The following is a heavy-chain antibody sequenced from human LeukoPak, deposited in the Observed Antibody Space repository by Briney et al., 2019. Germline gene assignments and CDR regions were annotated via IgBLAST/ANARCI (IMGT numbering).Heavy chain of an antibody. CDR1: GGTFSSYA. CDR2: IIPILGIA. CDR3: AKDLLLWFGESGAFDI. V-gene: IGHV1-69*04. J-gene: IGHJ3*02. Sequence: SVKVSCKASGGTFSSYAISWVRQAPGQGLEWMGRIIPILGIANYAQKFQGRVTITADKSASTAYMELSSLRSEDTAVYYCAKDLLLWFGESGAFDIWGQGTMVTVSS. D-gene: IGHD3-10*01.